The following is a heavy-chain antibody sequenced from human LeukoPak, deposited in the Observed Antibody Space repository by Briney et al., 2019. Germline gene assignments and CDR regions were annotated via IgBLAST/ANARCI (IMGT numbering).Heavy chain of an antibody. CDR2: IYSGGST. J-gene: IGHJ6*02. CDR3: ARASPDIAVPYGMDV. D-gene: IGHD6-19*01. Sequence: PGGSLRLSCAASGFTVSSNYMSWVRQAPGKGLEWVSVIYSGGSTYYADSVKGRFTISRDNSKNTLYLQMNSLRAEDTAVYYCARASPDIAVPYGMDVRGQGTTVTVSS. V-gene: IGHV3-53*01. CDR1: GFTVSSNY.